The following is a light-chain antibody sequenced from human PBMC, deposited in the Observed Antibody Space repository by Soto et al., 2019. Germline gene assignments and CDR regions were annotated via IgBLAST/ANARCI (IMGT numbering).Light chain of an antibody. J-gene: IGKJ4*01. V-gene: IGKV4-1*01. Sequence: DIVMTQSPDSLAVSLGERATINCKSSQSVLHRSNSKNYLAWYQQKPGQPPKVLIYWASTRESGVPDRFSGSGSGTEFTLTISSLQSEDFAVYYCQQYNNWPPLTFGGGTKVEIK. CDR1: QSVLHRSNSKNY. CDR3: QQYNNWPPLT. CDR2: WAS.